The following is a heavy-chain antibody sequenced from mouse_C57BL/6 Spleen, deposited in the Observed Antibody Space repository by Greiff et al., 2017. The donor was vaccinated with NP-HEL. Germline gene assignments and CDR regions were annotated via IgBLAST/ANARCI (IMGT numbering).Heavy chain of an antibody. Sequence: QVQLKESGAELVRPGASVTLSCKASGYTFTDYEMHWVKQTPVHGLEWIGAIDPETGGTAYNQKFKGKAILTADKSSSTAYMELRSLTSEDSAVYYCTRSGGRWFAYWGQGTLVTVSA. CDR2: IDPETGGT. J-gene: IGHJ3*01. CDR3: TRSGGRWFAY. CDR1: GYTFTDYE. V-gene: IGHV1-15*01. D-gene: IGHD3-1*01.